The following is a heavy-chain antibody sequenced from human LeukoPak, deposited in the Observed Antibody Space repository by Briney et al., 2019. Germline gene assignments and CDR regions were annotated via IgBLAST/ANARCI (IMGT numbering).Heavy chain of an antibody. CDR3: ARAGSAMVRVPYGMDV. Sequence: MPSETLSLICTVSGGSISSYYWSWIRQPPGKGLEWIGYIYYSGSTNYNPSLKSRVTISVDTSKNQFSLKLSSVTAADTAVYYCARAGSAMVRVPYGMDVWGQGTTVTVSS. V-gene: IGHV4-59*01. J-gene: IGHJ6*02. D-gene: IGHD2-2*01. CDR1: GGSISSYY. CDR2: IYYSGST.